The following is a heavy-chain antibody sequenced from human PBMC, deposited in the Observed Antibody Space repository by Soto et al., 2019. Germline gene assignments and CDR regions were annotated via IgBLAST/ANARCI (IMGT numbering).Heavy chain of an antibody. CDR3: ARGRYGDY. V-gene: IGHV1-18*01. Sequence: QVHLVQSGAEVKKPGASVKVSCKGSGYTFTSYGITWVRQAPGQGLEWMGWISAHNGNTDYAQRLQGRVTVTRDTSSSPADLERGSLRSDVTAVYYCARGRYGDYWGEGALVTVFS. D-gene: IGHD1-1*01. J-gene: IGHJ4*02. CDR2: ISAHNGNT. CDR1: GYTFTSYG.